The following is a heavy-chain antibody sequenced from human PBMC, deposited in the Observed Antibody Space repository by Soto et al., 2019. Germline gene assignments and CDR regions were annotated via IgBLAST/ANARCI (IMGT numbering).Heavy chain of an antibody. CDR2: ISGSGGST. J-gene: IGHJ5*02. CDR1: GFTFSSYA. D-gene: IGHD2-15*01. Sequence: GGSLRLSCAASGFTFSSYAMIWVRQAPGKGLEWVSAISGSGGSTYYADSVKGRFTISRDNSKNTLYLQMNSLRAEDTAVYYCAKDLSVVVVAASHGRHDNWFDPWGQGTLVTVSS. V-gene: IGHV3-23*01. CDR3: AKDLSVVVVAASHGRHDNWFDP.